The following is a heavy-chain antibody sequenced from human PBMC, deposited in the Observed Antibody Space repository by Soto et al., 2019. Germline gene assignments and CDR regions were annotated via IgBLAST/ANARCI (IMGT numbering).Heavy chain of an antibody. CDR3: ARDMPRDDAFDI. Sequence: SVKVSCKASGGTFSSYAISWVRQAPGQGLEWMGGIIPIFGTANYAQKFQGRVTITADESTSTAYMELSSLRSEDTAVYYCARDMPRDDAFDIWGQGTMVTVSS. CDR2: IIPIFGTA. D-gene: IGHD2-2*01. CDR1: GGTFSSYA. V-gene: IGHV1-69*13. J-gene: IGHJ3*02.